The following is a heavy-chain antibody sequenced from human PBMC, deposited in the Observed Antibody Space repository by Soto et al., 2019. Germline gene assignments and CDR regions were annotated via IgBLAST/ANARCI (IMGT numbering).Heavy chain of an antibody. CDR3: ARDTGGSYDF. V-gene: IGHV3-72*01. CDR1: GFTFSDYY. D-gene: IGHD1-26*01. Sequence: EVQLVESGGGLVQPGGSLRLSCAASGFTFSDYYMDWVRQLPGKGLEWVGRTRNKANSYTTEYAPSVKGRVTISRHDSEDSMFLQLNSLKPEDTAVYYCARDTGGSYDFWGQGALVTVSS. CDR2: TRNKANSYTT. J-gene: IGHJ4*02.